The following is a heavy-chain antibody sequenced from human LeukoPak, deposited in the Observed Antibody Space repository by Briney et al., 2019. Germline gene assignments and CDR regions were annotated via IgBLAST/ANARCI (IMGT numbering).Heavy chain of an antibody. Sequence: SVKVSCKASGGTFSSYTISWVRQAPGQGLEWMGRIIPILGIGNYVQKFQGRVTITADKATSTAYMELSSLRSEDTAVYYCARVTGFGELFPYNWFDPWGQGTLVTVSS. CDR1: GGTFSSYT. J-gene: IGHJ5*02. CDR2: IIPILGIG. V-gene: IGHV1-69*02. CDR3: ARVTGFGELFPYNWFDP. D-gene: IGHD3-10*01.